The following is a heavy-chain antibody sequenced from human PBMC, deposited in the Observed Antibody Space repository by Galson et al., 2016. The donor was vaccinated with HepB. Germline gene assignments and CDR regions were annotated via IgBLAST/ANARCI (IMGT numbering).Heavy chain of an antibody. Sequence: SETLSLTCAVYGGSFSGYYWSWIRQPPGKGLEWIGESNQSGRSNYNPSLKSRVTMSLDRSKNQFSLKLNSVTPADTAVYYCARGPRPTHSSSWAYYFDLWGRGSLVTVSS. CDR3: ARGPRPTHSSSWAYYFDL. V-gene: IGHV4-34*01. J-gene: IGHJ2*01. CDR1: GGSFSGYY. CDR2: SNQSGRS. D-gene: IGHD6-13*01.